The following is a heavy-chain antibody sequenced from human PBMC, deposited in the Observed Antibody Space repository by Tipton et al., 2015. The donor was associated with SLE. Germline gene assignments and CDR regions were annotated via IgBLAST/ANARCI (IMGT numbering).Heavy chain of an antibody. CDR2: IYYSGSH. CDR3: ARRLGSSGFDY. D-gene: IGHD3-22*01. Sequence: TLSLTCTVSGGSIGSYYWSWIRQPPGKGLEWIGYIYYSGSHNYNPSLKSRVTISVDTSKNQFSLKLSSVTAADTAVYYCARRLGSSGFDYWGQGTLVTVSS. CDR1: GGSIGSYY. J-gene: IGHJ4*02. V-gene: IGHV4-59*08.